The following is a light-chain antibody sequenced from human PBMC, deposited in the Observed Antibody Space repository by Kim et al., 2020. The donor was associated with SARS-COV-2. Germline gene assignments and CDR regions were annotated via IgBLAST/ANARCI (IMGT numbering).Light chain of an antibody. CDR1: QHVSSNY. CDR2: GAS. J-gene: IGKJ1*01. Sequence: SPGERATLSCRASQHVSSNYLAWYQQKPGQAPRLLIYGASSRATGIPDRFSGSGSGTDFTLTITRLEPEDFAVYYCQQYSSSPATFGQGTKVDIK. CDR3: QQYSSSPAT. V-gene: IGKV3-20*01.